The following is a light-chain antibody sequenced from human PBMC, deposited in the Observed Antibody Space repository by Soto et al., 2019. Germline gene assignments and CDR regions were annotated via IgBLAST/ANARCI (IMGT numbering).Light chain of an antibody. CDR3: QHYNTYPWT. Sequence: DIQMTQSPSTLSASVGDRVTITCRASQSIISWVAWYQQKPGKGPKLLIYKASHLESGVPSRFSGSGSGTEFTLTISSLQPGDFATYYCQHYNTYPWTFGHGTKVDIK. CDR1: QSIISW. J-gene: IGKJ1*01. CDR2: KAS. V-gene: IGKV1-5*03.